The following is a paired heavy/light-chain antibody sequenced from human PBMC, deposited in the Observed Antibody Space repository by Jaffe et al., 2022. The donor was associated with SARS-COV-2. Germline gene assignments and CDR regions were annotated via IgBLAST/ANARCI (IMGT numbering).Light chain of an antibody. CDR2: TNN. Sequence: QSVLTQPPSASGTPGQRVTISCSGSSSNIGSNTVNWYQQFPGTAPKLLIYTNNQRPSGVPDRFSGSKSGTSASLAISGLQSEDEADYYCAAWDDSLNGYVFGTGTKVTVL. V-gene: IGLV1-44*01. CDR3: AAWDDSLNGYV. J-gene: IGLJ1*01. CDR1: SSNIGSNT.
Heavy chain of an antibody. CDR3: ARDLEPSVETTLREKNDY. CDR1: GYTFTSYY. J-gene: IGHJ4*02. Sequence: QVQLVQSGAEVKKPGASVKVSCKASGYTFTSYYMHWVRQAPGQGLEWMGIINPSGGSTNYAQKFQGRVTMTRDTSTSTVYMELSSLRSEDTAVYYCARDLEPSVETTLREKNDYWGQGTLVTVSS. CDR2: INPSGGST. V-gene: IGHV1-46*01. D-gene: IGHD1-26*01.